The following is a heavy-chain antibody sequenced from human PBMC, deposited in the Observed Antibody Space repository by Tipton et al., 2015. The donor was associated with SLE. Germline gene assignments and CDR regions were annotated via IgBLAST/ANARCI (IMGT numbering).Heavy chain of an antibody. CDR2: IADTGSP. D-gene: IGHD2-15*01. V-gene: IGHV4-34*01. Sequence: LRLSCAVYGGSFSGYHWTWIRPPPGQGLEWIGEIADTGSPNYNPSLKSRVTISLDTSKSQFSLILNSLTAADTAVYYCAGAWQGYCSGGTCYVLDYWGQGTLVTVSS. CDR3: AGAWQGYCSGGTCYVLDY. J-gene: IGHJ4*02. CDR1: GGSFSGYH.